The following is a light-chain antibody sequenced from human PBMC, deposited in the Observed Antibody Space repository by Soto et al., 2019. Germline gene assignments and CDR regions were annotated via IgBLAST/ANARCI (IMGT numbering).Light chain of an antibody. CDR1: ASNIGGYNL. Sequence: QSALTQPASVSGSPGQSITITCTGSASNIGGYNLVSWYQHHAGKAPKVIIYEGVKRPSGVSNRFSGFKSGTTASLTISGLQADDEADYYCCSYVGATTYVFGSGTKVTVL. CDR3: CSYVGATTYV. J-gene: IGLJ1*01. CDR2: EGV. V-gene: IGLV2-23*01.